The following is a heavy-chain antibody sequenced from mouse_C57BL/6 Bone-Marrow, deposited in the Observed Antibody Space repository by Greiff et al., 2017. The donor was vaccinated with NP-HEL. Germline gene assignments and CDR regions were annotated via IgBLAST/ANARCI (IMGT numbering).Heavy chain of an antibody. J-gene: IGHJ2*01. CDR3: ARKGTKVPVGNWDTYYFDS. Sequence: QVQLQQPGAELVKPGASVKLSCKASGYTFTSYWMHWVKQRPGQGLEWIGMIHPNSGSTNYNEKFKSKATLTVDKSSSTAYMQPSSMTSKGSAVYYCARKGTKVPVGNWDTYYFDSGGKGTNITVNS. D-gene: IGHD4-1*01. CDR2: IHPNSGST. CDR1: GYTFTSYW. V-gene: IGHV1-64*01.